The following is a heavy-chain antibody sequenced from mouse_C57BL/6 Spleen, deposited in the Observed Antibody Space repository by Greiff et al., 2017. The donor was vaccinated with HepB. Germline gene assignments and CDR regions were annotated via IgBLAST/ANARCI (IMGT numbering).Heavy chain of an antibody. J-gene: IGHJ3*01. CDR2: ISYDGSN. CDR1: GYSITSGYY. Sequence: EVQLVESGPGLVKPSQSLSLTCSVTGYSITSGYYWNWIRQFPGNKLEWMGYISYDGSNNYNPSLKNRISITRDTSKNQFFLKLNSVTTEDTATYYCAREGVYYGSSYAPFAYWGQGTLVTVSA. CDR3: AREGVYYGSSYAPFAY. D-gene: IGHD1-1*01. V-gene: IGHV3-6*01.